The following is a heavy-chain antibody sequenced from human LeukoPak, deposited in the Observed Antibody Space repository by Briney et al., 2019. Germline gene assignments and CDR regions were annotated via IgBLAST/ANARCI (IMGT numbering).Heavy chain of an antibody. Sequence: GGSLRLSCAASGFTFSSYSMNWVRQAPGKGLEWVSSISSSSSYIYYADSVKGRFTISRDNAKNSLYLQMNSLRAEDTAVYYCARVKEFGSGTFYWNYWYFDLWGRGTLVTVSS. J-gene: IGHJ2*01. D-gene: IGHD3-10*01. CDR3: ARVKEFGSGTFYWNYWYFDL. V-gene: IGHV3-21*01. CDR2: ISSSSSYI. CDR1: GFTFSSYS.